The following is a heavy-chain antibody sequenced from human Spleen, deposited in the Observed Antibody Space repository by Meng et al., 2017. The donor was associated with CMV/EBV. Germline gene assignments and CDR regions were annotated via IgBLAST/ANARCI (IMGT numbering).Heavy chain of an antibody. J-gene: IGHJ6*02. D-gene: IGHD1-26*01. Sequence: ESLKISCAASGFSFDSNAMSWVRQAPGRGLEWVSTISGGAGNAYYADSVKGRFTISRDNSKNTLYLQMNSLRAEDTAVYYCAKVSSGSYYLYYYYGMDVWGQGTTVTVSS. CDR1: GFSFDSNA. V-gene: IGHV3-23*01. CDR3: AKVSSGSYYLYYYYGMDV. CDR2: ISGGAGNA.